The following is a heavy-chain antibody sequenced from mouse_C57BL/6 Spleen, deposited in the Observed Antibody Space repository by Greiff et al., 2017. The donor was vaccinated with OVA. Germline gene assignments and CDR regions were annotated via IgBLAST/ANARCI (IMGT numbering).Heavy chain of an antibody. CDR1: GFTFSSYG. Sequence: EVKLLESGGDLVKPGGSLKLSCAASGFTFSSYGMSWVRQTPDKRLEWVATISSGGSYTYYPDSVKGRFTISRDNAKNTLYLQMSSLKSEDTAMYYCARPMITTDWYFDVWGTGTTVTVSS. CDR3: ARPMITTDWYFDV. CDR2: ISSGGSYT. J-gene: IGHJ1*03. V-gene: IGHV5-6*01. D-gene: IGHD2-4*01.